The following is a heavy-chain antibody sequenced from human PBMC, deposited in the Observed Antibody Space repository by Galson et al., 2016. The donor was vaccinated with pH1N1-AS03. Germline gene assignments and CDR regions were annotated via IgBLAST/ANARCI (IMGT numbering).Heavy chain of an antibody. V-gene: IGHV4-61*02. J-gene: IGHJ4*02. CDR2: IYTSGST. Sequence: TLSLTCTVSGGSISSGSYYWSWIRQPAGKGLEWIGRIYTSGSTNYNPSLKSRVTISVDTSKNQFSLKLSSVTAADTAVYYCARASPLPSGYLDYWGQGTLVTVSS. CDR1: GGSISSGSYY. CDR3: ARASPLPSGYLDY.